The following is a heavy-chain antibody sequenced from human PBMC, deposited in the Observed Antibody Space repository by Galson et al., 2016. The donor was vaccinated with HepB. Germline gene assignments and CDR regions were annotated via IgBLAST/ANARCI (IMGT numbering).Heavy chain of an antibody. CDR1: GFTFSSSA. D-gene: IGHD6-13*01. J-gene: IGHJ4*02. V-gene: IGHV3-23*01. CDR2: ISGSGVTT. CDR3: AKRGERYSSSWYSAY. Sequence: SLRLSCAASGFTFSSSAMSWVRQAPGKGLEWVSGISGSGVTTYYADSVKGRFTISRDNSRNTQYLQMSSLRAEDTALYYCAKRGERYSSSWYSAYWGQGTLVTVSS.